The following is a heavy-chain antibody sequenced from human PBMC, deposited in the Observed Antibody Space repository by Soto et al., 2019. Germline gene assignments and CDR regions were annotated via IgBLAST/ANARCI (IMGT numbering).Heavy chain of an antibody. Sequence: GSLRLSCAASGFTFSSYAMGWVRQAPGKGLEWVSDISASGDFTFYADSVKGRFTISRDNSKNTLYLQMNSLRADDTAVYFCAKEDGYCSSSSCPFGLDVWGQGTTVTVSS. J-gene: IGHJ6*02. D-gene: IGHD2-2*03. CDR3: AKEDGYCSSSSCPFGLDV. V-gene: IGHV3-23*01. CDR1: GFTFSSYA. CDR2: ISASGDFT.